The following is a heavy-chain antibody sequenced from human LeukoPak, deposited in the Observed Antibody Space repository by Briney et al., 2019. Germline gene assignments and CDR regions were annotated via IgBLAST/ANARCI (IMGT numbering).Heavy chain of an antibody. J-gene: IGHJ4*02. CDR2: IRSKANNYAT. Sequence: GGSLRLSCVASGFTFGKYWMSWVRQASGKGLEWVGRIRSKANNYATAYAASVKGRFTISRDDSKNTAYLQMNSLKTEDTAVYYCTGDNFDSSVKFDYWGQGTLVTVSS. V-gene: IGHV3-73*01. CDR3: TGDNFDSSVKFDY. CDR1: GFTFGKYW. D-gene: IGHD3-22*01.